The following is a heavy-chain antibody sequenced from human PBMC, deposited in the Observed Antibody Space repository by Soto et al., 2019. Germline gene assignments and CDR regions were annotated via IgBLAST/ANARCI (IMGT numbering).Heavy chain of an antibody. D-gene: IGHD3-9*01. V-gene: IGHV1-3*01. Sequence: ASVKVSCKASGYTFTGYAMHWVRQAPGQRLEWMGWINAGNGNTKYSQKFQGRVTITRDTSASTAYMELSSLRSEGTAVYYCVRFWPPPYSDALTDYTDAFDYWGQGTLVTVSS. CDR2: INAGNGNT. J-gene: IGHJ4*02. CDR1: GYTFTGYA. CDR3: VRFWPPPYSDALTDYTDAFDY.